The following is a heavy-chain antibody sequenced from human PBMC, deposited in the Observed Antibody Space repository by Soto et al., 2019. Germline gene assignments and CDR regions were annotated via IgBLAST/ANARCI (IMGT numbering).Heavy chain of an antibody. J-gene: IGHJ6*02. V-gene: IGHV5-10-1*01. Sequence: GESLKIPCKGSGYSFTSYWLSWVRQMPGKGLEWRGRIEPSDPYNNYSPSFQGHVTISPDKSIRTAYLQWSSPTASDPAMYYCARQSEYCRGGSCYYYGMDVWGQGTTVTV. D-gene: IGHD2-15*01. CDR1: GYSFTSYW. CDR3: ARQSEYCRGGSCYYYGMDV. CDR2: IEPSDPYN.